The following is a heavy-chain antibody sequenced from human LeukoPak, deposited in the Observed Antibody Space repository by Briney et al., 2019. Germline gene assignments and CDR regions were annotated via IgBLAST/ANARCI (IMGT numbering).Heavy chain of an antibody. J-gene: IGHJ4*02. CDR1: GYTFTGYY. D-gene: IGHD3-16*01. CDR3: ARIGGSSSTRVFDY. Sequence: ASVKVSCKASGYTFTGYYMHWVRQAPGQGLEWMGWINPNSGGTNYAQKFQGRVTMTRDTSISTAYMELSRPRSDDTAVYDCARIGGSSSTRVFDYWGQGTLVTVSS. CDR2: INPNSGGT. V-gene: IGHV1-2*02.